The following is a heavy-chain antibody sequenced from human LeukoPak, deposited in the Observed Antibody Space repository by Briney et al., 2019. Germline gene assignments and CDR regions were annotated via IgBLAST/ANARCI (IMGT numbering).Heavy chain of an antibody. D-gene: IGHD6-13*01. V-gene: IGHV3-7*01. J-gene: IGHJ6*02. CDR1: GFTFSSDW. CDR3: ARGGPPGYSSSWYSPYYYYGMDV. Sequence: GGSLRLSCAASGFTFSSDWMSWVRQAPGKGLEWVANIKQDGSEKYYVDSVKGRFTISRDNAKNSLYLQMNSLRAEDTAVYYCARGGPPGYSSSWYSPYYYYGMDVWGQGTTVTVSS. CDR2: IKQDGSEK.